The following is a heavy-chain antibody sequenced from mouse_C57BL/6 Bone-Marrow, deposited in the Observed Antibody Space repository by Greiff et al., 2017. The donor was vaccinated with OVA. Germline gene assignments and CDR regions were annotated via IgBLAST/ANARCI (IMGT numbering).Heavy chain of an antibody. J-gene: IGHJ4*01. Sequence: DVHLVESGEGLVKPGGSLKLSCAASGFTFSSYAMSWVRQTPEKRLEWVAYISSGGDYIYYADTVKGRFTISRDNARNTLYLQMSSLKSEDTAMYYGTREGDWGAMDYWGQGTSVTVSS. CDR2: ISSGGDYI. V-gene: IGHV5-9-1*02. CDR1: GFTFSSYA. CDR3: TREGDWGAMDY.